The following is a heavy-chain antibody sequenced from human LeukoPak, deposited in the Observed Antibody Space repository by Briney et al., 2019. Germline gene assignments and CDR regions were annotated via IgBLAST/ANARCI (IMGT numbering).Heavy chain of an antibody. CDR1: GFTFDDYA. V-gene: IGHV3-9*01. J-gene: IGHJ4*02. Sequence: GGSLRLSCAASGFTFDDYAMHWVRQAPGKGLEGVSGISWNSGSICYADSVKGRFTISRDNAKNSLYLQMNSLRAEDTALYYCAKAPYYVGATPYYFDYWGQGTLVTVSS. D-gene: IGHD1-26*01. CDR3: AKAPYYVGATPYYFDY. CDR2: ISWNSGSI.